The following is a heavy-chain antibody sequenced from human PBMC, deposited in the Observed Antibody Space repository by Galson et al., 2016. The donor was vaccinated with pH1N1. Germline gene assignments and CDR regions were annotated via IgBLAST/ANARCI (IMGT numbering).Heavy chain of an antibody. CDR1: GFTFTTYG. Sequence: SVKVSCKASGFTFTTYGFTWVRQAPGQGLEWMGWIGGNNGDSHYAQKVKGRVTVTIDTSTSTAYLEVRGLTSDDTAVYYCARKGTGWPLDYWGQGTLVTVSS. CDR2: IGGNNGDS. J-gene: IGHJ4*02. V-gene: IGHV1-18*01. D-gene: IGHD7-27*01. CDR3: ARKGTGWPLDY.